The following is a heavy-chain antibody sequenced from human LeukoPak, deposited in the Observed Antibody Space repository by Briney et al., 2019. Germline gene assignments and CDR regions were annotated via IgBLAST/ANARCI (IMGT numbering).Heavy chain of an antibody. V-gene: IGHV3-74*01. CDR3: AMGGQKSIAVTV. Sequence: GGSLRLSCAASGFTFSSYWMNWVRQAPGKGLVWVSRIASDGSSTTYADSVKGRFSISRDNAKNTLYLQMNSLRVEDTAVYYCAMGGQKSIAVTVWGQGTLVTVSS. J-gene: IGHJ4*02. CDR2: IASDGSST. CDR1: GFTFSSYW. D-gene: IGHD6-19*01.